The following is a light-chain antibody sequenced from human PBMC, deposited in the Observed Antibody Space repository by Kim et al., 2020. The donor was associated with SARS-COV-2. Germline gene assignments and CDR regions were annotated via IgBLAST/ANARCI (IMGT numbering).Light chain of an antibody. CDR1: KLGDKY. CDR3: QTWDSSTAI. CDR2: QDA. V-gene: IGLV3-1*01. J-gene: IGLJ2*01. Sequence: SYELTQPPSLSVSPGQTAIITCSGDKLGDKYAFWYQQKPGQSSMVVIYQDAKRPSGIPERFSGSSSGNTATLTISGTQPMDEADYYCQTWDSSTAIFGGGTKLTVL.